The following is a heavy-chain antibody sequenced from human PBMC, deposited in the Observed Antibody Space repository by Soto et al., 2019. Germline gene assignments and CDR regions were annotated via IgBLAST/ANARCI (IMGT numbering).Heavy chain of an antibody. D-gene: IGHD3-10*01. CDR3: ARILMPYYRLDC. CDR1: GASINSVYYY. CDR2: IYYSGST. Sequence: PSETLSLTCTVSGASINSVYYYCIWICQPPGKGLGWIGHIYYSGSTYYNPSLKSRAGISVDSSKSQVSLKLTSVTAADTAVYFCARILMPYYRLDCWGQGALVTVSS. J-gene: IGHJ4*02. V-gene: IGHV4-30-4*01.